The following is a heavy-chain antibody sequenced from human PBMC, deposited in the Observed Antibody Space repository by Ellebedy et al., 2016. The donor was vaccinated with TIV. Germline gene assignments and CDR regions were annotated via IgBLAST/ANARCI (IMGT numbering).Heavy chain of an antibody. CDR1: GFTFSSYA. J-gene: IGHJ4*02. CDR2: ISGSGGST. Sequence: GESLKISXAASGFTFSSYAMSWVRQAPGKGLEWVSAISGSGGSTYYADSVKGRFTISRDNSKNTLYLQMNSLRAEDTAVYYCAKSGRRGSYYETYFDYWGQGTLVTVSS. V-gene: IGHV3-23*01. D-gene: IGHD1-26*01. CDR3: AKSGRRGSYYETYFDY.